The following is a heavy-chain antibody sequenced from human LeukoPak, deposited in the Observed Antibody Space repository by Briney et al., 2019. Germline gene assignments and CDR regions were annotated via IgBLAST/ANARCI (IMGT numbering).Heavy chain of an antibody. CDR3: ARNGGSIFGVVSYYYYYYMDV. V-gene: IGHV1-2*02. CDR1: GYTFTGYY. J-gene: IGHJ6*03. CDR2: INPNSCGT. D-gene: IGHD3-3*01. Sequence: ASVKVSCKASGYTFTGYYMHWVRQAPGQGLEWMGLINPNSCGTNYAQKFQGRVTMTRDTSISTAYMELSRLRSDDTAVYYCARNGGSIFGVVSYYYYYYMDVWGKGTTVTVSS.